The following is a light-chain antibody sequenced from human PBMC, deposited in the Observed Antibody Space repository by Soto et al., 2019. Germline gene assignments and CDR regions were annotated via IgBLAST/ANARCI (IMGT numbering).Light chain of an antibody. Sequence: EILLAQSPATLSLSPGERATLSCKASQDVSIFLAWYQQKPGQAPRLLIHDASNRATGVPARFSGSGSGRDFTLTITSLEPEDFAVYYCQQRSAWLYTFGQGTKREV. CDR1: QDVSIF. CDR3: QQRSAWLYT. V-gene: IGKV3-11*02. J-gene: IGKJ2*01. CDR2: DAS.